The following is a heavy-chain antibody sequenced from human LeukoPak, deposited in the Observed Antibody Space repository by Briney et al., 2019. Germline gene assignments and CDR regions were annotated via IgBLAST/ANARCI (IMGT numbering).Heavy chain of an antibody. CDR3: VRLGYSSSIDY. Sequence: SETLSLTCTVSGGSISSSSYYWGWIRQPPGKGLEWIGSIHYSGSTYYNPSLKSRVTISVDTSKNQFSLKLSSVTAADTAVYYCVRLGYSSSIDYWGQGTLVTVSS. D-gene: IGHD5-18*01. J-gene: IGHJ4*02. V-gene: IGHV4-39*01. CDR2: IHYSGST. CDR1: GGSISSSSYY.